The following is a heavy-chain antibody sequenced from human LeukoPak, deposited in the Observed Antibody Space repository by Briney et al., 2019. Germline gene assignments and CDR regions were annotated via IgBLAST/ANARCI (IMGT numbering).Heavy chain of an antibody. CDR3: AKDGVPSRWFGRNYFDY. D-gene: IGHD3-10*01. J-gene: IGHJ4*02. CDR1: GFTFSSYG. CDR2: ISYDGSNK. Sequence: PGGSLRLSCAASGFTFSSYGMHWVRQAPGKGLEGVAVISYDGSNKYYADSVKGRFTISRDNSKNTLSLQMNSLRAEDTAVYYCAKDGVPSRWFGRNYFDYWGQGTLVTVSS. V-gene: IGHV3-30*18.